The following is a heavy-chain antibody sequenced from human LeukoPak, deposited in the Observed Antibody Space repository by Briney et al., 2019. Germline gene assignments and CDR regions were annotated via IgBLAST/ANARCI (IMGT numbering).Heavy chain of an antibody. V-gene: IGHV4-39*01. J-gene: IGHJ5*02. CDR1: GGSISSSDYY. CDR3: VRVGYAYGPVGNWFDP. CDR2: IYYSGGS. D-gene: IGHD5-18*01. Sequence: SETPSLTCTVSGGSISSSDYYWGWVRQPPGKGLEWIGNIYYSGGSYSSPSLESRVTISSDTSKNQFSVKLTSVTAADTAVYYCVRVGYAYGPVGNWFDPWGQGVLVTVSS.